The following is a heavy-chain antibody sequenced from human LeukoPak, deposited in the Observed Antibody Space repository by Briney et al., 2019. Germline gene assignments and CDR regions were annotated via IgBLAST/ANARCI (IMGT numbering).Heavy chain of an antibody. Sequence: ASVKVSCKASGYTFTSYDINWVRQATGQGLEGMGWMNPHRGNTGYAQKFQGRLNINRNTYIRTAYMELSSLRSEDTAVYYCARGGSRWVTIFGVVMGYYYMDVWGKGTTVTVSS. D-gene: IGHD3-3*01. CDR1: GYTFTSYD. J-gene: IGHJ6*03. CDR2: MNPHRGNT. V-gene: IGHV1-8*03. CDR3: ARGGSRWVTIFGVVMGYYYMDV.